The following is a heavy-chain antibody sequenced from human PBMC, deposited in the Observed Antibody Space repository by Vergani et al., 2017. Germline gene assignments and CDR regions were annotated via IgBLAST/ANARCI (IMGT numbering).Heavy chain of an antibody. D-gene: IGHD2-21*02. CDR3: ARRCGGDCSNYYYYGMDV. CDR1: GGTFSSYA. V-gene: IGHV1-69*13. Sequence: QVQLVLSGAEVKKPGSSVKVSCKASGGTFSSYAISWVRQAPGQGLEWMGRIIPIFGTANYAQKFQGRVTITADESTSTAYMELSSLRSEDTAVYYCARRCGGDCSNYYYYGMDVWGQGTTVTVSS. CDR2: IIPIFGTA. J-gene: IGHJ6*02.